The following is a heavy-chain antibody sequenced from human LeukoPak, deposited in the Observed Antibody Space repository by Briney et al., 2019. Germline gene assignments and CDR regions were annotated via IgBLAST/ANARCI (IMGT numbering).Heavy chain of an antibody. J-gene: IGHJ4*02. D-gene: IGHD5-12*01. CDR2: IYYSGST. CDR1: GGSISSGGDY. Sequence: PSETLSLTCTLSGGSISSGGDYWSWIRQHRGKGLEGIGYIYYSGSTYYNPSLKSRVTISVDTSKNQFSLKLSSVTAADTAVYYCAREFGGYDSFFDYWGQGTLVTVSS. CDR3: AREFGGYDSFFDY. V-gene: IGHV4-31*03.